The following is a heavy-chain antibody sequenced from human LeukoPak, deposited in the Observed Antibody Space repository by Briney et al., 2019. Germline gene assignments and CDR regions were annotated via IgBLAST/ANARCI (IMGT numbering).Heavy chain of an antibody. CDR3: ARWDWDYYFDY. CDR2: ISGSSGYT. CDR1: GFIFSQYS. D-gene: IGHD3/OR15-3a*01. Sequence: GGSLRLSCAASGFIFSQYSMSWVRQAPGKGLEWVSSISGSSGYTHYADSLKGRFTISRDNAKNSLYLQMNSLRAEDTAVYYCARWDWDYYFDYWGQGTLVTVSS. J-gene: IGHJ4*02. V-gene: IGHV3-21*01.